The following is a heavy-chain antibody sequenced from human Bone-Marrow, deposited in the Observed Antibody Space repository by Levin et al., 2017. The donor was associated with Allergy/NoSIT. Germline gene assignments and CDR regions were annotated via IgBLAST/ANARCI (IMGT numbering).Heavy chain of an antibody. Sequence: ASVKVSCEASGYTFTLYSMHWVRQAPGQRLEWMGWSNADNGKTEYSQEFQGRVTITRDTSANTAYMELSSLRSEDMAVYYCARGISSSGWITDYWGQGTLVTVSS. D-gene: IGHD6-25*01. CDR1: GYTFTLYS. CDR3: ARGISSSGWITDY. V-gene: IGHV1-3*02. J-gene: IGHJ4*02. CDR2: SNADNGKT.